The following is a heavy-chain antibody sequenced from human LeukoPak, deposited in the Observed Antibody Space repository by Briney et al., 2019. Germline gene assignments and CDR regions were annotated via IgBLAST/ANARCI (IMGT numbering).Heavy chain of an antibody. J-gene: IGHJ6*02. CDR1: GGSINSYY. V-gene: IGHV4-59*01. CDR3: ARLRSGMDV. CDR2: VYNSGST. Sequence: SETLSLTCTVSGGSINSYYRTWIRQPPGKGLEWIANVYNSGSTNYNPSLKSRVTISVDMFKNQFSLKRTSVAAADTAVYYCARLRSGMDVWGQGTTVTVSS.